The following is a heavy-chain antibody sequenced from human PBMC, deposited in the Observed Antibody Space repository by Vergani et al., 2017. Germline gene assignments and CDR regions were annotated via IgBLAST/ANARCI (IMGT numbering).Heavy chain of an antibody. V-gene: IGHV4-4*03. CDR3: TRGYGDYGSD. CDR2: IYHSGTT. CDR1: GGSVSSSSW. Sequence: QMQLQESGPGLVKPPGTLSLTCAVSGGSVSSSSWWSWVRKPPGKGLEWSGEIYHSGTTNFNPSLKSRVTMSIDKSKNQFSLKLNSVTAADTAVYYCTRGYGDYGSDWGQGILVTVS. D-gene: IGHD4-17*01. J-gene: IGHJ4*02.